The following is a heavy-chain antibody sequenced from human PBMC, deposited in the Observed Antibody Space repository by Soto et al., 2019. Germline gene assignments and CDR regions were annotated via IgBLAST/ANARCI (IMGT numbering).Heavy chain of an antibody. J-gene: IGHJ6*02. V-gene: IGHV1-69*02. Sequence: QVQLVQSGAEVKKPGSSVKVSCKASGGTFSSYTISWVRQAPGQGLEWMGRIIPILGIANYAQKFQGRVTITADKSTSTAYMELSSLRPEDTAVYYCARVNRLAKSHGMDVWGQGTTVTVSS. CDR1: GGTFSSYT. CDR2: IIPILGIA. CDR3: ARVNRLAKSHGMDV. D-gene: IGHD6-19*01.